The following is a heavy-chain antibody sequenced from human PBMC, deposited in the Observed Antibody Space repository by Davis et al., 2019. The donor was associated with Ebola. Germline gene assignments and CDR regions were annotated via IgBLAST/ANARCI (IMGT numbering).Heavy chain of an antibody. V-gene: IGHV4-31*03. CDR2: IYYSGST. D-gene: IGHD4-17*01. CDR1: GGSISSGGYY. CDR3: AREPGDLKFYYYYGMDV. J-gene: IGHJ6*02. Sequence: LRLSCTVSGGSISSGGYYWSWLRQHPGKGLEWIGYIYYSGSTYYNPSLKSRVTISVDTSKNQFSLKLSSVTAADTAVYYCAREPGDLKFYYYYGMDVWGQGTTVTVSS.